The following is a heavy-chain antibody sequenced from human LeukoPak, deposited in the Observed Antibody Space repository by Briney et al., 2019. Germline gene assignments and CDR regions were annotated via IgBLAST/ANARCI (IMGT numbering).Heavy chain of an antibody. J-gene: IGHJ4*02. CDR1: GGSISSYY. CDR2: IYYSGST. D-gene: IGHD6-6*01. V-gene: IGHV4-59*08. CDR3: ARGISSSPYSFDY. Sequence: SETLSLTCAVSGGSISSYYWSWIRQPPGKGLEWIGYIYYSGSTNYNPSLKSRVTISVDTSKNQFSLKLSSVTAADTAVYYCARGISSSPYSFDYWGQGTLVTVSS.